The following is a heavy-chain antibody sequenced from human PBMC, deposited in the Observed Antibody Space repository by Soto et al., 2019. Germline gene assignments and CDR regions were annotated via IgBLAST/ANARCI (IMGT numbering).Heavy chain of an antibody. CDR1: GESISSYY. J-gene: IGHJ2*01. D-gene: IGHD6-19*01. CDR3: ARGRGTVAWHWYFDL. Sequence: SXTCTVSGESISSYYWSWIRQPPGKGLEWIGYIYYSGSTNYNPSLKSRVTISVDTSKNQFSLKLSSVTAADTAVYYCARGRGTVAWHWYFDLWGRGTLVTVSS. CDR2: IYYSGST. V-gene: IGHV4-59*01.